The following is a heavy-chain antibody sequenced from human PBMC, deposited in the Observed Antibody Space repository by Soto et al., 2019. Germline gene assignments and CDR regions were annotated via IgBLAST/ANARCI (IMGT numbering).Heavy chain of an antibody. J-gene: IGHJ4*02. Sequence: QLQLQESGPGLVKPSETLSLTCTVSGGSITTNSYYWGWIRQSPGKGLEWIGNIFYSGNTYYNPSLKSRVTISVDTSTNQCSLKLTSVTAADTAVYSCARRFGRGVDYWGQGTLVTVSS. CDR3: ARRFGRGVDY. CDR2: IFYSGNT. D-gene: IGHD1-26*01. V-gene: IGHV4-39*01. CDR1: GGSITTNSYY.